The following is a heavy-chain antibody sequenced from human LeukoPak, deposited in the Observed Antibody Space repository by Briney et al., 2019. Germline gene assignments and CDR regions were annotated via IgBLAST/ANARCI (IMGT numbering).Heavy chain of an antibody. Sequence: GSLRLSCAASGFTFSSYAMSWVRQAPGKGLEWIGEIYHSGSTNYNPSLKSRVTISVDKSKNQFSLKLSSVTAADTAVYYCAIRYSSGWFYNWFDPWGQGTLVTVSS. CDR1: GFTFSSYAM. CDR2: IYHSGST. CDR3: AIRYSSGWFYNWFDP. D-gene: IGHD6-19*01. V-gene: IGHV4-4*02. J-gene: IGHJ5*02.